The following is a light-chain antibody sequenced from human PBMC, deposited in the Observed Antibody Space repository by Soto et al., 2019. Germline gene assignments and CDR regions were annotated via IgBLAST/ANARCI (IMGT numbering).Light chain of an antibody. Sequence: EKVMTQSPATLSVSPGEGATLSCRASQSVSSNLAWYQQKPGQAPRLLIYGASNRATGIPDRFSGSGSGTDFTLTISRLEPEDFAVYYCQQYVTSPWAFGQGTKVAIE. CDR2: GAS. V-gene: IGKV3-20*01. CDR3: QQYVTSPWA. CDR1: QSVSSN. J-gene: IGKJ1*01.